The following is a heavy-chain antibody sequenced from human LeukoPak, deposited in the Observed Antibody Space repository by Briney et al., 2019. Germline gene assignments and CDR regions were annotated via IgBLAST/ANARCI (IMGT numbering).Heavy chain of an antibody. CDR1: GGSISSYY. J-gene: IGHJ5*02. CDR3: ARLHQFWFDP. V-gene: IGHV4-4*09. Sequence: SETLFLTCTVSGGSISSYYWSWIRQPPGKGLEWIGYIYTSGSTNYNPSLKSRVTISVDTSKNQFSLKLSSVTAADTAVYYCARLHQFWFDPWGQGTLVTVSS. CDR2: IYTSGST. D-gene: IGHD4-11*01.